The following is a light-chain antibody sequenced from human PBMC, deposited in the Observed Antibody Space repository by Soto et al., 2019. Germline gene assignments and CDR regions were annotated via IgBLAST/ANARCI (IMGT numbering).Light chain of an antibody. CDR1: QSVSSN. Sequence: EIVMTQSPATLSVSPGERATLSCRASQSVSSNLAWYQQKPGQAPRLLIYGAFTRATGIPARFSGSGSETEFTLTISSLQSEDIAVYYCQQYNKWPPITFGQGTRLEIK. CDR3: QQYNKWPPIT. CDR2: GAF. V-gene: IGKV3-15*01. J-gene: IGKJ5*01.